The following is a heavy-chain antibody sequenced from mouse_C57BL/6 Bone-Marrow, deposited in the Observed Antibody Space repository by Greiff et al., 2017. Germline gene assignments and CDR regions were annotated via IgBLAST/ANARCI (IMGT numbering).Heavy chain of an antibody. CDR1: GYTFTGYW. J-gene: IGHJ3*01. CDR3: ASWGDCDGGFAY. CDR2: ILPGSGST. D-gene: IGHD4-1*01. Sequence: VQLQQSGAELMKPGASVKLSCKATGYTFTGYWIAWVKQRPGNGLEWIGDILPGSGSTNYNEKFKGKATFTADKSSNTAYMQLSSLTAEDSDIYYCASWGDCDGGFAYWGQGTLVTVSA. V-gene: IGHV1-9*01.